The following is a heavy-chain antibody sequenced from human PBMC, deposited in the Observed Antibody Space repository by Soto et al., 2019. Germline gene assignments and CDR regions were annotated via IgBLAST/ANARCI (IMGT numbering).Heavy chain of an antibody. CDR3: ARVPPIGCSGGSCYAYYYYYGMDV. CDR2: ISSSSSYI. V-gene: IGHV3-21*01. J-gene: IGHJ6*02. CDR1: GFTFSSYS. D-gene: IGHD2-15*01. Sequence: GGSLRLSCAASGFTFSSYSMNWVRQAPGKGLEWVSSISSSSSYIYYADSVKGRFTISRDNAKNSLYLQMNSLRAEDTAVYYCARVPPIGCSGGSCYAYYYYYGMDVWGQGTTVTVSS.